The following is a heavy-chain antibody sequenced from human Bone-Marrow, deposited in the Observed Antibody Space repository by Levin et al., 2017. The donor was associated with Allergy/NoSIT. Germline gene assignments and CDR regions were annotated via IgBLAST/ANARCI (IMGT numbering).Heavy chain of an antibody. J-gene: IGHJ4*02. CDR3: AKDEGPFSSSFAFDC. Sequence: GGSLRLSCAASGFNFAPYGMNWVRQAPGKGLEWVSSISGTGRHIYLADSLKGRFTISRDNAKNSLSLQMNNLRVEDTAVFYCAKDEGPFSSSFAFDCWGQGALVTVSS. D-gene: IGHD2-2*01. CDR1: GFNFAPYG. V-gene: IGHV3-21*01. CDR2: ISGTGRHI.